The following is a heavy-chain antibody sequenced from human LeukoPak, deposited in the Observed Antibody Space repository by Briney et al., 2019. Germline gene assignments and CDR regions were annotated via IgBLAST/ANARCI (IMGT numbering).Heavy chain of an antibody. CDR1: GFIFDDYA. V-gene: IGHV3-9*01. CDR2: ISWNSGTI. D-gene: IGHD3-10*01. J-gene: IGHJ4*02. CDR3: AKDKVFGGELDY. Sequence: GESLRLSCAASGFIFDDYAMHWVRQAPGKGLEWVSGISWNSGTIGYADSVKGRFTISRDNAKNSLYLQMNSLRAEDTAFYYCAKDKVFGGELDYWGQGTLVTVSS.